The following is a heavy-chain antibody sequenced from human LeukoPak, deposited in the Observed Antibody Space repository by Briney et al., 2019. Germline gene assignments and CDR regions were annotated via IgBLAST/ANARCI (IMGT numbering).Heavy chain of an antibody. CDR2: ISSSSDT. CDR1: GFTFSDSY. J-gene: IGHJ4*02. CDR3: ARGSRTIELGDDY. Sequence: GGSLRLSCAASGFTFSDSYMSWIRQTPGKGLEWLSYISSSSDTNYADSVKGRFTISRDNAKNSLYLQMNSLRAEDTAVYYCARGSRTIELGDDYWGQGTLVTVSS. V-gene: IGHV3-11*06. D-gene: IGHD5-24*01.